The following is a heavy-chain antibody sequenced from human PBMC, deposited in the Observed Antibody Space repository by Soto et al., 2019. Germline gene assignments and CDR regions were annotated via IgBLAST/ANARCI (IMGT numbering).Heavy chain of an antibody. J-gene: IGHJ4*02. CDR3: ARADIVVVVAASTLLGY. CDR2: ISSSSSYI. CDR1: GFTFSSYS. D-gene: IGHD2-15*01. V-gene: IGHV3-21*01. Sequence: PGGSLRLSCAASGFTFSSYSMNWVRQAPGKGLEWVSSISSSSSYIYYADSVKGRFTISRDNAKNSLYLQMNSLRAEDTAVYYCARADIVVVVAASTLLGYWGQGTLVTVSS.